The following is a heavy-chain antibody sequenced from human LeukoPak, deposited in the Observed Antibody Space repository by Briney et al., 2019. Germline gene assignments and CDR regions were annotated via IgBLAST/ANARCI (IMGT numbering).Heavy chain of an antibody. CDR3: ARELWFGELLNPSPFDY. Sequence: ASVKVSCKASGYTFTRYGISWVRQAPGQGLEWMAWISTYNGNTNYAQKLQGRVTMTTDTSTSTAYMELRSLRSDDTAVYYCARELWFGELLNPSPFDYWGQGTLVTVSS. CDR1: GYTFTRYG. D-gene: IGHD3-10*01. CDR2: ISTYNGNT. V-gene: IGHV1-18*01. J-gene: IGHJ4*02.